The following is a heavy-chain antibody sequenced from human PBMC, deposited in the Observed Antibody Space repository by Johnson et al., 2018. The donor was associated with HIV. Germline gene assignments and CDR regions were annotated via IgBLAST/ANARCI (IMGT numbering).Heavy chain of an antibody. J-gene: IGHJ3*02. D-gene: IGHD3/OR15-3a*01. CDR1: GFTFSSYG. Sequence: QVQLVESGGGVVQPGRSLRLSCAASGFTFSSYGMHWVRQAPGKGLEWVAVISYDGSNKYHADSVKGRFTISRDNSKNTLYLQMNSLRAEDTAVYYCAREFGQASSYAFDIWGQGTMVTVSS. V-gene: IGHV3-30*03. CDR3: AREFGQASSYAFDI. CDR2: ISYDGSNK.